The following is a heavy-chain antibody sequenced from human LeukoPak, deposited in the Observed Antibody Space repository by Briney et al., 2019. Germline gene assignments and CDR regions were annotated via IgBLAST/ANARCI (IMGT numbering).Heavy chain of an antibody. D-gene: IGHD6-13*01. J-gene: IGHJ4*02. CDR2: ISSSAGTR. V-gene: IGHV3-11*04. Sequence: KTGGSLRLSCAASGFTFSNAWMSWVRQAPGKGLEWVSYISSSAGTRYYADSVKGRFTISRDNAKNSLYLQMNSLTAEDTAVYYCARGDGYTTTWYLDYWGQGTLVTVSS. CDR1: GFTFSNAW. CDR3: ARGDGYTTTWYLDY.